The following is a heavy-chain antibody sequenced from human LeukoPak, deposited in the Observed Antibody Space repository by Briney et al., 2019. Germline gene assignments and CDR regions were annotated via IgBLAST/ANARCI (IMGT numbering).Heavy chain of an antibody. Sequence: SETLSLTCTVSGGSISSGGYYWSWIRQHPGKGLEWIGYIYYSGSTYYNPSPKSRVTISVDTSKNQFSLKLSSVTAADTAVYYCARDHGDYAYDYWGQGTLVTVSS. J-gene: IGHJ4*02. CDR2: IYYSGST. D-gene: IGHD4-17*01. CDR1: GGSISSGGYY. CDR3: ARDHGDYAYDY. V-gene: IGHV4-31*03.